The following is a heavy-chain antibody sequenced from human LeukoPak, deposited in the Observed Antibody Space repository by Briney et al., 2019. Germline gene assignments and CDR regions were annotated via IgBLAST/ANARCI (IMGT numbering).Heavy chain of an antibody. D-gene: IGHD1-26*01. CDR2: ISYRGRT. J-gene: IGHJ3*02. CDR3: ARDRSGSYYTFDI. Sequence: SETLSLTCSISDAYIGSSFWSWIRLPPGKGLEWIGSISYRGRTNYSPSLKSRATISMDTSKSQLSLVLTSVTAADTALYYCARDRSGSYYTFDIWGQGTMVTVSP. CDR1: DAYIGSSF. V-gene: IGHV4-59*13.